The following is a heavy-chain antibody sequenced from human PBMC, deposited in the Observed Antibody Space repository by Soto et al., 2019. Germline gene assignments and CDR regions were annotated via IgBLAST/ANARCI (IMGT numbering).Heavy chain of an antibody. V-gene: IGHV1-69*12. CDR3: ARGWRTVVRGYFQH. CDR2: IIPIFGTA. J-gene: IGHJ1*01. CDR1: GGTFSSYA. D-gene: IGHD2-15*01. Sequence: QVQLVQSGAEVKKPGSSVNVSCKASGGTFSSYAISCVRQAPGQGLEWMGGIIPIFGTANYAQKFQGRVTITADESTSTAYMELSSLRSEDTAVYYCARGWRTVVRGYFQHWGQGTLVTVSS.